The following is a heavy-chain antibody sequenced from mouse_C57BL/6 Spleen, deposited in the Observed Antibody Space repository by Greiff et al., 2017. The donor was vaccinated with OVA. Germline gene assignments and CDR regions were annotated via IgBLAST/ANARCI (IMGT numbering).Heavy chain of an antibody. CDR3: FIVTRRVAMDY. Sequence: VQLQQSGPELVKPGASVKISCKASGYSFTGYYMNWVKQSPEKSLEWIGEINPSTGGTTYNQKFKAKATLTVDKSSSTAYMQLKSLTSEDSAVYYCFIVTRRVAMDYWGQGTSVTVSS. D-gene: IGHD2-5*01. CDR2: INPSTGGT. J-gene: IGHJ4*01. CDR1: GYSFTGYY. V-gene: IGHV1-42*01.